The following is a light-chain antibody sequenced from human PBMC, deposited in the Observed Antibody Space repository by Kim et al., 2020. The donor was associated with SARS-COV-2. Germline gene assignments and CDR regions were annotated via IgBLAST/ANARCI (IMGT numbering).Light chain of an antibody. J-gene: IGKJ1*01. Sequence: SPGGRATLSCRAGQSVSSGYLAWYQHKPGQAPRLLIYAASRRSNGIPERFSGSGSGTDFTLTISRLEPEDFALYYCQHYSSFPWTFGQGTKVDIK. CDR1: QSVSSGY. CDR2: AAS. CDR3: QHYSSFPWT. V-gene: IGKV3-20*01.